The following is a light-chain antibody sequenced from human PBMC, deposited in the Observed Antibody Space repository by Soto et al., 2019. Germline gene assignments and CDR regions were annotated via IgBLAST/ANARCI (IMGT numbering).Light chain of an antibody. CDR2: ATS. Sequence: AIQMTQSPASLSASIGDTVTITCRASQAIGSDLGWYQQKAGKAPKLLIYATSTLHSGVPSRFSGSGSGTDFTPTISSLQPEDFASYYCLQDHNNPWTFGQGTKVEI. CDR3: LQDHNNPWT. V-gene: IGKV1-6*02. J-gene: IGKJ1*01. CDR1: QAIGSD.